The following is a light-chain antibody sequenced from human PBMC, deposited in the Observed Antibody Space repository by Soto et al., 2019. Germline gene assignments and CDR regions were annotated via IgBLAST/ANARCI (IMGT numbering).Light chain of an antibody. CDR1: QSVGRH. CDR2: DAS. Sequence: EIVLTQSPATLSLSPGERATLSCRASQSVGRHLAWYQQKPGQAPRLLIYDASNRATGVPARFSGSVSGTDFTLSISSLEPEDFAVYYCQQRNNWPPATFGGGTKVEIK. V-gene: IGKV3-11*01. CDR3: QQRNNWPPAT. J-gene: IGKJ4*01.